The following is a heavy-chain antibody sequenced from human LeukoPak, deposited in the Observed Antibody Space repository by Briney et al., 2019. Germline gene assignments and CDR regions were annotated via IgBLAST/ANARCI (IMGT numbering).Heavy chain of an antibody. V-gene: IGHV1-8*01. CDR1: GYTFTSYD. CDR2: MNPNSGNT. D-gene: IGHD6-13*01. Sequence: ASVKVSCKASGYTFTSYDINWVQQATGQGLEWMGWMNPNSGNTGYAQKFQGRVTMTRNTSISTAYMELSSLRSEDTAVYYCARVASSSWYGDDYWGQGTLVTVSS. J-gene: IGHJ4*02. CDR3: ARVASSSWYGDDY.